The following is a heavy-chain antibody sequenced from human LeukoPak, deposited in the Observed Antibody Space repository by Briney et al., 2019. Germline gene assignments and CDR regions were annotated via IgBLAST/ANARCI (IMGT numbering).Heavy chain of an antibody. D-gene: IGHD6-19*01. CDR3: ARARVAVSRYYFDY. CDR2: IYPGDSDT. Sequence: GESLKISCKGSGYTFTGYWIGWVRQMPGKGLEWMGVIYPGDSDTRYSPSFQGQVTISADRSINTAYLQWSSLKASGTAMYYCARARVAVSRYYFDYWGQRTLVTVSS. J-gene: IGHJ4*02. V-gene: IGHV5-51*01. CDR1: GYTFTGYW.